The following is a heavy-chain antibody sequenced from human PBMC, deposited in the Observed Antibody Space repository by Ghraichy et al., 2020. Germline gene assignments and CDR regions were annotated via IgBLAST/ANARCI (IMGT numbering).Heavy chain of an antibody. J-gene: IGHJ6*02. CDR1: GFSFSDYS. V-gene: IGHV3-48*02. CDR2: ITSSSGTI. CDR3: ARGSTVVRFYYYDGMDV. Sequence: GGSLRLSCVVSGFSFSDYSMNWVRQSAGKGLEWISYITSSSGTISYADSVKGRFTISRDNAQNSLYLQMNSLRDEDTAVYYCARGSTVVRFYYYDGMDVLGQGTTVTFSS. D-gene: IGHD4-23*01.